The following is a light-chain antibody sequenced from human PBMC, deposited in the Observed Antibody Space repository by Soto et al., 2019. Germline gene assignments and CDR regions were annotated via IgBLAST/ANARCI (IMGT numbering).Light chain of an antibody. CDR1: SSDVGGYNY. CDR3: TAYTSSSTWV. V-gene: IGLV2-14*01. Sequence: QSALTQPDSVSGSPGQSITISCTGTSSDVGGYNYVSWYQQHPGKAPKLMIYEVSNRPSGVYNRFSGSKSGNTASLTISGLQAEDEADYYCTAYTSSSTWVFGGGNKVTVL. CDR2: EVS. J-gene: IGLJ3*02.